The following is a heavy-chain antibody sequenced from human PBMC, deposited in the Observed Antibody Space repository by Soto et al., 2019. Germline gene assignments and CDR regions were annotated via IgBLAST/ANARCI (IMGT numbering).Heavy chain of an antibody. J-gene: IGHJ4*02. Sequence: EVQLVESGGGLVQPGGSLSLSCAASGFTFSSYYMHWVRQAPGKGLVWVSRINTDGSNTGYADSVRGRFTISRDNAKNMLNLQMNSLRAVDTAVYYCARGRYNWDDSPFDYWGQGTLVSVSS. CDR3: ARGRYNWDDSPFDY. CDR2: INTDGSNT. CDR1: GFTFSSYY. D-gene: IGHD1-1*01. V-gene: IGHV3-74*01.